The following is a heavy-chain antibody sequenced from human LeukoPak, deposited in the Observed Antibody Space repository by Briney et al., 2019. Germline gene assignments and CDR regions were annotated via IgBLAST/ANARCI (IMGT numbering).Heavy chain of an antibody. V-gene: IGHV3-23*01. CDR3: AKDRPNFHENSGHYYRRAGDS. D-gene: IGHD3-22*01. CDR1: GFTFYMYA. CDR2: MCGTAGCT. Sequence: GGSLRLSCQASGFTFYMYAMGWVRQAPGKGLEWVASMCGTAGCTFYPDSVKGRFTISRDNSKNVLYLRMNSLTAEDTAIYYCAKDRPNFHENSGHYYRRAGDSWGQGTLVTVSS. J-gene: IGHJ5*01.